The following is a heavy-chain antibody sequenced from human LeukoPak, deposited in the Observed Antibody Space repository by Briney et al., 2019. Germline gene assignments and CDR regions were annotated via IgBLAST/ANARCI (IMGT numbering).Heavy chain of an antibody. Sequence: GGSLRLSCAASGFTFSSYWMSWVRQAPGKRLEWVAFIRYDGSNKYYADSVKGQFTISRDNSKNTLYLQMNSLRAEDTAVYYCAKSPYCSSTSCSKGDYYMDVWGKGTTVTVSS. CDR2: IRYDGSNK. CDR3: AKSPYCSSTSCSKGDYYMDV. D-gene: IGHD2-2*01. CDR1: GFTFSSYW. V-gene: IGHV3-30*02. J-gene: IGHJ6*03.